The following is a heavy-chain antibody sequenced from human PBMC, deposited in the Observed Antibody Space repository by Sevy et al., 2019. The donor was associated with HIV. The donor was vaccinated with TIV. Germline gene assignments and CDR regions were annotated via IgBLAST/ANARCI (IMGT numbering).Heavy chain of an antibody. CDR1: GFTFSSYS. D-gene: IGHD2-21*01. CDR2: ISSSSSTI. V-gene: IGHV3-48*02. Sequence: GGSLRLSCAASGFTFSSYSMNWVRQAPGKGLEWVSYISSSSSTIYYADSVKGRFTISRDNAKNSLYLQMNSMRDEDAAVYYCAGDMAAYCGGECYSPYYGMDVWGQGTTVTVSS. CDR3: AGDMAAYCGGECYSPYYGMDV. J-gene: IGHJ6*02.